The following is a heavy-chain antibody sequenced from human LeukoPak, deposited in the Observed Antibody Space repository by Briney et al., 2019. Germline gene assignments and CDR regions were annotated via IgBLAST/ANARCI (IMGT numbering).Heavy chain of an antibody. CDR3: AGRRANTCNFCFVY. CDR2: IYDRGDT. Sequence: PGGSLRLPCAVSGFTVTSNFMSWVRQAPGKGLEWVSVIYDRGDTYYADSVKGRFTVSRDTSKNTLYLQLNNLGAEDTAVYYCAGRRANTCNFCFVYWGQGTLVTVSS. CDR1: GFTVTSNF. V-gene: IGHV3-66*02. J-gene: IGHJ4*02. D-gene: IGHD1-1*01.